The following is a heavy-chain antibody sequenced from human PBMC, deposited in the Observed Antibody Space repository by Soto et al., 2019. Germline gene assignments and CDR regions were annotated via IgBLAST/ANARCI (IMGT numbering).Heavy chain of an antibody. CDR3: ATRDTSGFLRYLNN. J-gene: IGHJ1*01. CDR2: IVPTVGTV. V-gene: IGHV1-69*06. Sequence: QMQLVQSGAEVKKPGSSVKVSCKASGGTLSSFINYPINWVRQAPGQGLGWMVGIVPTVGTVNNAQKFQGRVTRTADKSTVTANMEVCSLRSEESTLEYCATRDTSGFLRYLNNWGQGTLVTVSS. D-gene: IGHD1-26*01. CDR1: GGTLSSFINYP.